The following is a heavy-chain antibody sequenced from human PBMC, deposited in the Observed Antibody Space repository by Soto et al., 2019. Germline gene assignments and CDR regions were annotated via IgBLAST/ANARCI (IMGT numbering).Heavy chain of an antibody. CDR3: ARLGYCSSTSCLNWFDP. D-gene: IGHD2-2*01. Sequence: GETLKISCKGSGYSFTSYWIGWVRQMPGKGLEWMGIIYPGDSDTRYSPSFRGQVTISADKSISTAYLQWSSLKASDTAVYYCARLGYCSSTSCLNWFDPWGQGTLVTVSS. CDR1: GYSFTSYW. J-gene: IGHJ5*02. V-gene: IGHV5-51*01. CDR2: IYPGDSDT.